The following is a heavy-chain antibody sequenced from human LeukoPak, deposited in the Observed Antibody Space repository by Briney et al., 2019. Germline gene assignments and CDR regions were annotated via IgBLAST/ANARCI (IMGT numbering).Heavy chain of an antibody. Sequence: GGSLRLSCAASGFTFSSYAMSWVRQAPGKGLDWVSAISASGGSTSYADSVKGRFTISRDNSKNTLYLQMNSLRAEDTAVYNCARDRGSREDGMDVWGQGTTVTVSS. CDR3: ARDRGSREDGMDV. CDR1: GFTFSSYA. J-gene: IGHJ6*02. D-gene: IGHD1-26*01. CDR2: ISASGGST. V-gene: IGHV3-23*01.